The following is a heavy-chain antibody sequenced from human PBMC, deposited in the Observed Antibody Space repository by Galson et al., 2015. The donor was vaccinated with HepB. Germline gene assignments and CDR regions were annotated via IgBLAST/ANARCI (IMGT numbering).Heavy chain of an antibody. D-gene: IGHD6-19*01. Sequence: SLRLSCAASGFTFSSYDMHWVRQATGKGLEWVSAIGTAGDTYYPGSVKGRFTISRENAKNSLYLQMNSLRAGDTAVYYCARSGGSGRIAVAGHFDYWGRGTLVTVSS. V-gene: IGHV3-13*01. J-gene: IGHJ4*02. CDR1: GFTFSSYD. CDR2: IGTAGDT. CDR3: ARSGGSGRIAVAGHFDY.